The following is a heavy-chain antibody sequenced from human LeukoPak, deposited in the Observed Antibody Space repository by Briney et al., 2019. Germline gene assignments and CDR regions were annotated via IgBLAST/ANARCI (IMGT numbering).Heavy chain of an antibody. Sequence: GGSLRLSCAASGFTFSSHAMHWVRQAPGKGLEWVAVISYDGSNKYYADSVEGRFTISRDNSKNTLYLQMNSLRAEDTAVYYCAKDGPSSSWGKFDYWGQGTLVTVSS. CDR1: GFTFSSHA. J-gene: IGHJ4*02. CDR3: AKDGPSSSWGKFDY. D-gene: IGHD6-13*01. CDR2: ISYDGSNK. V-gene: IGHV3-30*04.